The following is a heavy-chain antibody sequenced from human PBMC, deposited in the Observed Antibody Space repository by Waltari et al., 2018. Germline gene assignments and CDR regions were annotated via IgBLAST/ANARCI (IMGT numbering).Heavy chain of an antibody. CDR1: GFTLSTYW. CDR2: SNGDGRRT. V-gene: IGHV3-74*01. CDR3: ARVRFDSSGYDY. J-gene: IGHJ4*02. D-gene: IGHD3-22*01. Sequence: EVQLVESGGGLAQPGESLRLSCAASGFTLSTYWIHGAGQAPGKGRVWVERSNGDGRRTTNADSWKGRLTASRDNAKNTLYLQMNSLRAEDTAVYYCARVRFDSSGYDYWGQGTLVTVSS.